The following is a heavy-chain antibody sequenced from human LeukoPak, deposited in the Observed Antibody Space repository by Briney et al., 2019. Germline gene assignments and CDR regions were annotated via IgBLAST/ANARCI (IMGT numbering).Heavy chain of an antibody. CDR2: INSDGSST. J-gene: IGHJ6*02. CDR1: GFTFSSYW. D-gene: IGHD4-23*01. CDR3: ARESLGGYYYGMDV. Sequence: GGSLRLSCAASGFTFSSYWMHWVRQAPGKGLVWVSRINSDGSSTSYADSVKGRFTISRDNAKNTLYLQMNSLRAEDTAVYYCARESLGGYYYGMDVWGQGTTVTASS. V-gene: IGHV3-74*01.